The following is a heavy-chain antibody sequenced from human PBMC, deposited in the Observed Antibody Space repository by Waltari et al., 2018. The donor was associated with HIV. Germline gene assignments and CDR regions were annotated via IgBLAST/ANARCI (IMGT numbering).Heavy chain of an antibody. V-gene: IGHV1-8*02. Sequence: QVQLVQSGAEVRKPGASVKVSCKASGYTFTSCDVNWVRQAPGQGLEWMGWVNPYSCNTGYAKNFRGRVTMTRNTAISTAYMELSGLRSEDTAVYYCARGAPGHYCSGGSCPYFDYWGQGSLVTVSS. J-gene: IGHJ4*02. CDR3: ARGAPGHYCSGGSCPYFDY. D-gene: IGHD2-15*01. CDR1: GYTFTSCD. CDR2: VNPYSCNT.